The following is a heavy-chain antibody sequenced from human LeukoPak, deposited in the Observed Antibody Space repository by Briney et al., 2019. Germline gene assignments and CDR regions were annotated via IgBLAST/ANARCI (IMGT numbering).Heavy chain of an antibody. J-gene: IGHJ4*02. D-gene: IGHD3-22*01. Sequence: PGGSLRLSCIGSGFTFSKTWMMWVRQAPGKGLEWVANINQDGGAISYVDSVKGRFTISRDNAKNSLFLQMNSLRAEDTAVYYCARGPPYDPLVVDYWGQGTLVTVSS. CDR2: INQDGGAI. V-gene: IGHV3-7*01. CDR3: ARGPPYDPLVVDY. CDR1: GFTFSKTW.